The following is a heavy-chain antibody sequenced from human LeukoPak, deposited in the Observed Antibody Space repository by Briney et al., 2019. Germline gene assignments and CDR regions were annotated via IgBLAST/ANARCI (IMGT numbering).Heavy chain of an antibody. CDR2: IHYSGST. CDR3: ARRLAV. D-gene: IGHD2-15*01. V-gene: IGHV4-39*01. J-gene: IGHJ4*02. Sequence: PSETLSLTCTVSGGSISSTGYYWGWIRQPPGKGLEWIGSIHYSGSTNYNPSLKSRVTISADTSKNQFSLKLTSVTAADTAVYYCARRLAVWGQGTLVTVSS. CDR1: GGSISSTGYY.